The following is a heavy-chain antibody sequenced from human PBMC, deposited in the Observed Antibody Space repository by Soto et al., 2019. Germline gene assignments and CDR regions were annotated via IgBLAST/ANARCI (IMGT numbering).Heavy chain of an antibody. CDR2: IYYRGNT. Sequence: SETLSLTCSVSGYSISSGFYWDWIRQPPGKGLEWIGSIYYRGNTYYNPSHNGRITISLDTSKNQFSLRLTSVTAAGTAVYYCARGEVRGLIATGLGYWGQGALVTVSS. CDR1: GYSISSGFY. V-gene: IGHV4-38-2*02. D-gene: IGHD3-10*01. CDR3: ARGEVRGLIATGLGY. J-gene: IGHJ4*02.